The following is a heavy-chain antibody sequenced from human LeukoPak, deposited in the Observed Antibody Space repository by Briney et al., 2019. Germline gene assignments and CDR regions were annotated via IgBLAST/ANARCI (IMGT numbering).Heavy chain of an antibody. CDR2: ISYNGNT. Sequence: SETLSLTCSVSGGSISPYIWSWIRQPPGKGLEWIAYISYNGNTNYSPSLKSRVTISVDTSKNQFSLRLSSVTAADTAVYFCARDASTRKYFQHWGQGTLVTVSS. CDR1: GGSISPYI. CDR3: ARDASTRKYFQH. J-gene: IGHJ1*01. D-gene: IGHD3-16*01. V-gene: IGHV4-59*01.